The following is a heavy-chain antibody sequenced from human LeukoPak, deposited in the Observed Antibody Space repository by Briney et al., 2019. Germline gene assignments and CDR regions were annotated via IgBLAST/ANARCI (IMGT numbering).Heavy chain of an antibody. J-gene: IGHJ4*02. CDR1: GYTLTNYW. Sequence: PGESLKISCKGSGYTLTNYWIGWVRRMPGKGLEGMGIIYPGDSDTKYRPSFQGQVTISADTSISTAYLQWSSLKASDTAMYYCARAYCSGTTCYRGFDYWGQGTLVTVSS. CDR2: IYPGDSDT. V-gene: IGHV5-51*01. CDR3: ARAYCSGTTCYRGFDY. D-gene: IGHD2-2*02.